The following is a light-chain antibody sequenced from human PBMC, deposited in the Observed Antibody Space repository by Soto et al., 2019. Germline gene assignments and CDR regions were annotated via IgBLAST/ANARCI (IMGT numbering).Light chain of an antibody. J-gene: IGKJ5*01. CDR3: QQRSNWPPIT. CDR2: DAS. CDR1: HSVSSY. V-gene: IGKV3-11*01. Sequence: EIVLTQSRATLSLSPGDRATLSCRASHSVSSYLVWYQQKPGQAHRLLIYDASHRATGIPARFSGSGSGTDFTLSISSLEPEDFAVYYCQQRSNWPPITLGQGTRREIK.